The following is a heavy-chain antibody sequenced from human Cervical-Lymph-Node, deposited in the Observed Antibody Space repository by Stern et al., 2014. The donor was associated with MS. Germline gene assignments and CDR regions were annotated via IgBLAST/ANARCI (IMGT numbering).Heavy chain of an antibody. CDR1: GAPVNSGGYY. CDR3: AAIGPLMEGAAFDI. Sequence: QLQLQESGPGLVKPSQTLSLSCTVSGAPVNSGGYYWTWIRQVPGQGLEWIGYIHHRGATFYNPPRKSRVTISVDTSENQVSLMLSSVTAADTAVYYCAAIGPLMEGAAFDIWGQGTLVTVSS. J-gene: IGHJ3*02. CDR2: IHHRGAT. V-gene: IGHV4-31*03. D-gene: IGHD3-16*01.